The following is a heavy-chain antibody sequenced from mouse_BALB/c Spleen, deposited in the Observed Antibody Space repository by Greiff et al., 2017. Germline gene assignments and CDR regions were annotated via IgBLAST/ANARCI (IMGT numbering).Heavy chain of an antibody. CDR2: IWAGGST. CDR1: GFSLTSYG. CDR3: ARPYDYDDGWYFDV. V-gene: IGHV2-9*02. D-gene: IGHD2-4*01. J-gene: IGHJ1*01. Sequence: QVQLKESGPGLVAPSQSLSITCTVSGFSLTSYGVHWVRQPPGKGLEWLGVIWAGGSTNYNSALMSRLSISKDNSKSQVFLKMNSLQTDDTAMYYCARPYDYDDGWYFDVWGAGTTVTVSS.